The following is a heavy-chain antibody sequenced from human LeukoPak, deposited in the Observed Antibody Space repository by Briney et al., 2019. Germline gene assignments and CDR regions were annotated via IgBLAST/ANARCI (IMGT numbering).Heavy chain of an antibody. CDR1: GDSVSSNSAA. CDR3: AREKGYYYDSSGYYRRAFDI. Sequence: SQTLSLTCAISGDSVSSNSAAWNWIRQSPSRGLEWLGRTYYWSKWYNDYAVSVKSRITINPDTSKNQFSLQLNSVTPEDTAVYYCAREKGYYYDSSGYYRRAFDIWGQGTMVTVSS. J-gene: IGHJ3*02. D-gene: IGHD3-22*01. V-gene: IGHV6-1*01. CDR2: TYYWSKWYN.